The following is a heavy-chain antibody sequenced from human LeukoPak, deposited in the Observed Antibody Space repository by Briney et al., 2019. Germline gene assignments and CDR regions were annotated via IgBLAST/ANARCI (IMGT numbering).Heavy chain of an antibody. CDR2: ISHSGST. CDR1: GGSFSGYY. V-gene: IGHV4-34*01. D-gene: IGHD4-11*01. Sequence: PSETLSLTCAVYGGSFSGYYWSWIRQPPGKGLEWIGEISHSGSTNYNPSLKSRVTISVDTSKNQFSLKLSSVTAADTAVYYCARLLPPLQYPYFYYMDVWGKGTTVTVPS. J-gene: IGHJ6*03. CDR3: ARLLPPLQYPYFYYMDV.